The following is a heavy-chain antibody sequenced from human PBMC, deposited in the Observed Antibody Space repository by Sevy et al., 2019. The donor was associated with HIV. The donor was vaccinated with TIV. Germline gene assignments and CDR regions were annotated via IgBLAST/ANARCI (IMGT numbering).Heavy chain of an antibody. CDR2: TRNKANSYTT. Sequence: QLGGSLRLSCAASGFTFSDHYMDWVRQAPGKGLEWVGRTRNKANSYTTEYAASVKGRFTISRDDSKNSLYLQMNSLKTEDTAVYYCARVSDYGSGISPHYYYGMDVWGQGTTVTVSS. CDR1: GFTFSDHY. J-gene: IGHJ6*02. D-gene: IGHD3-10*01. CDR3: ARVSDYGSGISPHYYYGMDV. V-gene: IGHV3-72*01.